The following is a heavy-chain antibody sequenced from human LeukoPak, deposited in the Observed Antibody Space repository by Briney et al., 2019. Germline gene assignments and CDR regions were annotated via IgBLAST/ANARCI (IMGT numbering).Heavy chain of an antibody. CDR2: VNHSGST. Sequence: SETLSLTCAVYGGSFSGYYWSWIRQPPGKGLEWIGEVNHSGSTNSNPSLKSRATISVDTPKNQFSLKLSSVTAADTAVYYCERPIVVVPAARGYYMDVWGKGTTVTVCS. J-gene: IGHJ6*03. CDR1: GGSFSGYY. CDR3: ERPIVVVPAARGYYMDV. D-gene: IGHD2-2*01. V-gene: IGHV4-34*01.